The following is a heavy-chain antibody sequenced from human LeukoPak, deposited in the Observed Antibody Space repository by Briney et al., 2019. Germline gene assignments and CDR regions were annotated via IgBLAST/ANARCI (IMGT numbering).Heavy chain of an antibody. CDR2: IITIFGTG. CDR1: GGTFSIYA. V-gene: IGHV1-69*13. J-gene: IGHJ3*02. Sequence: ASVTVSFKASGGTFSIYAIGWVRQAQGQGNEWMGGIITIFGTGNYEQKFQGSVTITADQSTSTAYMELSSLRSEDTAVYYCATAHYGSGTGDAFDIWGQGTMVTVSS. CDR3: ATAHYGSGTGDAFDI. D-gene: IGHD3-10*01.